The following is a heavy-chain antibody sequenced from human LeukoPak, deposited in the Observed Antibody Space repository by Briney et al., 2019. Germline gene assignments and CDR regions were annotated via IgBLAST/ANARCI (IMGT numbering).Heavy chain of an antibody. D-gene: IGHD2-2*02. Sequence: GASVKVSCKASGYTFTSYAMHWVRQAPGQRLEWMGWINAGNGNTKYSQKFQGRVTITRDTSASTAYMELSSLRSEDTAVYYCARDWGTGGTSCYNYWGQGTLVTVSS. CDR2: INAGNGNT. CDR3: ARDWGTGGTSCYNY. CDR1: GYTFTSYA. V-gene: IGHV1-3*01. J-gene: IGHJ4*02.